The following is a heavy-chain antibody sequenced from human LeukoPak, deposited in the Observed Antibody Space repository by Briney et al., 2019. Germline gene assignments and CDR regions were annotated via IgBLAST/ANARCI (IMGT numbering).Heavy chain of an antibody. D-gene: IGHD2-15*01. CDR1: GFTFSSYW. J-gene: IGHJ4*02. CDR3: ARGSCSGGSCYYY. V-gene: IGHV3-74*01. Sequence: GGSLRLSCAASGFTFSSYWMHWVRQAQGKGLVWVSRINNDGSSTSYADSVKGRFTISRDNAKNTLYLQMNSLRAGDTAVYYCARGSCSGGSCYYYWGQGTLVTVSS. CDR2: INNDGSST.